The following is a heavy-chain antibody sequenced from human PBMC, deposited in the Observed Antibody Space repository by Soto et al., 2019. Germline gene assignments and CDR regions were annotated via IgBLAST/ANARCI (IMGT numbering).Heavy chain of an antibody. D-gene: IGHD7-27*01. CDR2: ISGSGGST. V-gene: IGHV3-23*01. J-gene: IGHJ4*02. CDR3: ATHVSWGSGVEY. CDR1: GFTFSISA. Sequence: GSLRLSCAACGFTFSISAMSWVRQAPGKGLEWISGISGSGGSTNHAGSVKGRFTISRDNSKNTLYLQMDSLTAEDTAVYYCATHVSWGSGVEYWRRGTQVSVSS.